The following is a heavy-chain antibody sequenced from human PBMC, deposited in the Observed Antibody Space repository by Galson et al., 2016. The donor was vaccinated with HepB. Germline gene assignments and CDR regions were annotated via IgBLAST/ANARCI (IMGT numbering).Heavy chain of an antibody. J-gene: IGHJ3*02. CDR2: IRSRSSTI. CDR3: ARDGSSQFSSNWYVAFDI. D-gene: IGHD6-13*01. CDR1: GFTFSRYS. V-gene: IGHV3-48*02. Sequence: SLRLSCAASGFTFSRYSTNWVRQAPGKGLEWVSHIRSRSSTIYYADSVRGRFTISRDNTKNSLYLQMNSLRDEDTAVYYCARDGSSQFSSNWYVAFDIWGQGTVVTVSS.